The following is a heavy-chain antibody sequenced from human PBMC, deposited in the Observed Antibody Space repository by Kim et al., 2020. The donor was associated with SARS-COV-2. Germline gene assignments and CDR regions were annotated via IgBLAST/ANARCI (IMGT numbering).Heavy chain of an antibody. CDR3: VRENYYGSGVMSGFDY. D-gene: IGHD3-10*01. CDR1: GGSISSYY. CDR2: IYYSGST. V-gene: IGHV4-59*13. Sequence: SETLSLTCTVSGGSISSYYWSWIRQPPGKGLEWIGYIYYSGSTNYNPSLKSRVTISVDTSKNQFSLKLSSVTAADTAVYYCVRENYYGSGVMSGFDYWGQGTLVTVSS. J-gene: IGHJ4*02.